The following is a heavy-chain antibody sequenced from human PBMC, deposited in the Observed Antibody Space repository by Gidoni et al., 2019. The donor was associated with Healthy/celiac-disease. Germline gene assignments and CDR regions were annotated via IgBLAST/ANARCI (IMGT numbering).Heavy chain of an antibody. CDR2: MSGSGGST. Sequence: VQLLVSGGGLVQPVGSLGLSCQVSGFTLSSNAMRWVTHAPGKGREGVSAMSGSGGSTYYAESVKGQFTISRDNSKNTLYLQMNSLRAEDTAVYYCAKDRVLRFLECYPDVWGKGTTVTVSS. CDR3: AKDRVLRFLECYPDV. V-gene: IGHV3-23*01. D-gene: IGHD3-3*01. CDR1: GFTLSSNA. J-gene: IGHJ6*04.